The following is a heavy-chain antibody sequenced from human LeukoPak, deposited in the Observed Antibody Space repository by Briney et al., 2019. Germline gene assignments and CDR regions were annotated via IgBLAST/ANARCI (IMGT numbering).Heavy chain of an antibody. V-gene: IGHV4-61*02. D-gene: IGHD3-9*01. CDR2: IYTSGST. CDR3: AREPLRYFDWSGRLFCWFDP. Sequence: SETLSLTCTVSGGSISSGSYYWSWIRQPAGKGLEWIGRIYTSGSTNYNPSLKSRVTISVDTTKNQFSLKLSSVTAADTAVYYCAREPLRYFDWSGRLFCWFDPWGEGTMVTDCS. CDR1: GGSISSGSYY. J-gene: IGHJ5*02.